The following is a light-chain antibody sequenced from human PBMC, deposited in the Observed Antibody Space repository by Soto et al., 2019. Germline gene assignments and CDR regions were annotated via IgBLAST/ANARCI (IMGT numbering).Light chain of an antibody. Sequence: QSVLTQPPSASGTPGQRITIPCSGSGSNIGSNAVTWYHQLPRTAPKLLIYTNNQRPSGVPDRFSGSKSGTSASLAISGLQSGDEADYYCATWDDSLNGYVFGTGTKVTVL. CDR3: ATWDDSLNGYV. CDR1: GSNIGSNA. CDR2: TNN. J-gene: IGLJ1*01. V-gene: IGLV1-44*01.